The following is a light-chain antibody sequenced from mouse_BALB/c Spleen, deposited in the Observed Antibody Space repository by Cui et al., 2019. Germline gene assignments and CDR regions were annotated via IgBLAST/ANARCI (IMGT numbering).Light chain of an antibody. J-gene: IGKJ2*01. CDR1: KKINVW. CDR2: NAS. Sequence: QMTQSPYSLSASLRDTITITCHASKKINVWLSWYQQKPGNIPKLLIYNASNLQPGVPSRFSGSGSGTGFTLTISSLQPEDIATYYCQQGQSYPYTFGGGTKLEIK. V-gene: IGKV11-125*01. CDR3: QQGQSYPYT.